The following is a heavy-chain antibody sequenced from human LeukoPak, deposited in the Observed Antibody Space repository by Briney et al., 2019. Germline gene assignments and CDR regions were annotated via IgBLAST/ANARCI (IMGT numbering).Heavy chain of an antibody. CDR1: GFTFSSYD. V-gene: IGHV3-30*18. CDR3: AKGGSGYYYVPRYFDY. Sequence: PGGSLRLSCAASGFTFSSYDMHWVRQAPGKGLEWVAVISYDGRNKYYADSVKGRFTISRDNSKNTLYLQMNSLRAEDTAVYYCAKGGSGYYYVPRYFDYWGQGTLVTVSS. CDR2: ISYDGRNK. D-gene: IGHD3-22*01. J-gene: IGHJ4*02.